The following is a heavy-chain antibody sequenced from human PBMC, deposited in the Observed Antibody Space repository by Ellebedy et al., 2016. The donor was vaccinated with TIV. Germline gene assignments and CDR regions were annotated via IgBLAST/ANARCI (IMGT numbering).Heavy chain of an antibody. CDR1: GGSMKNYY. Sequence: MPGGSLRLSCTVSGGSMKNYYWLWIRQPQGKGLEFIGQFFYYRGTNYNPSLNSRVTMSVDTSKNQFSLNLNSVTAADTAIYYCAREVGRRNGYSYWGQGTLVTVSS. D-gene: IGHD3-22*01. CDR3: AREVGRRNGYSY. V-gene: IGHV4-59*12. J-gene: IGHJ4*02. CDR2: FFYYRGT.